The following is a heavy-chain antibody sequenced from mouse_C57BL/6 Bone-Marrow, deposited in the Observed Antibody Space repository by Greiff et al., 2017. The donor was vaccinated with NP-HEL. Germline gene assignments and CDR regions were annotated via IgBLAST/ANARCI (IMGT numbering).Heavy chain of an antibody. CDR1: GYSFTDYN. CDR3: ARRGIYYYGSTWYFDV. Sequence: EVKLMESGPELVKPGASVKISCKASGYSFTDYNMNWVKQSNGKSLEWIGVINPNYGTTSYNQKFKGKATLTVDQSSSTAYMQLNSLTSEDSAVYYCARRGIYYYGSTWYFDVWGTGTTVTVSS. CDR2: INPNYGTT. D-gene: IGHD1-1*01. V-gene: IGHV1-39*01. J-gene: IGHJ1*03.